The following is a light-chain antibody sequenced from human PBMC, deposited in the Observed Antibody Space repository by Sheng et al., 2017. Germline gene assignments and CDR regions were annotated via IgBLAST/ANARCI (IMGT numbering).Light chain of an antibody. CDR1: QRVSSSY. J-gene: IGKJ5*01. V-gene: IGKV3-15*01. CDR3: QQYNNWPT. CDR2: GAS. Sequence: EIVLTQSPGTLSLSPGERATLSCRASQRVSSSYLAWYQQKPGQAPRLLIYGASTRATAIPARFSGSGFGTEFTLTISSLQSEDFATYFCQQYNNWPTFGQGTRLEIK.